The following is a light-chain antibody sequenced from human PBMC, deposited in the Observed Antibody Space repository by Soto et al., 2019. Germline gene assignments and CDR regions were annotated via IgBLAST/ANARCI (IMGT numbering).Light chain of an antibody. CDR3: QQYGGSPRT. V-gene: IGKV3-20*01. Sequence: EIVLTQSPDTLSLSPGERATLSCRASQSVSSSSLAWYQQKPDQAPRLLIYGASSRATGIPDRFSGSGSGTDFTLTISRLEPEDFAVYYCQQYGGSPRTFGQGTKVEIK. CDR1: QSVSSSS. J-gene: IGKJ1*01. CDR2: GAS.